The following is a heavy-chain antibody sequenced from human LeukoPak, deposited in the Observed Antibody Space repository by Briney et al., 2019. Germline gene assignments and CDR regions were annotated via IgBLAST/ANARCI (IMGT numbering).Heavy chain of an antibody. CDR1: GFTVSSNY. J-gene: IGHJ3*02. D-gene: IGHD6-13*01. V-gene: IGHV3-66*01. CDR3: ARGSYSSSWSHGFDI. Sequence: GGSLRLSCAASGFTVSSNYMSWVRQAPGKGLEWVSVIYSGGSTYYADSVKGRFTISRDNAKNSLYLQMNSLRAEDTAVYYCARGSYSSSWSHGFDIWGQGTMVTVSS. CDR2: IYSGGST.